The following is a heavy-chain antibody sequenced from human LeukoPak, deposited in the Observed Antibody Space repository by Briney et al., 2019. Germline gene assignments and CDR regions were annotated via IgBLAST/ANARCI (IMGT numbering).Heavy chain of an antibody. D-gene: IGHD1-14*01. CDR2: VTPSGDPT. CDR3: AKGYSYFDY. Sequence: GGTLRLSCAGSGFTFSTYSMNWVRQAPGKGLEWVSGVTPSGDPTYYADSVKGRFIISRYNSKNTMYLQMNSLRAEDTGVYYCAKGYSYFDYWGQGTRVTVSS. V-gene: IGHV3-23*01. J-gene: IGHJ4*02. CDR1: GFTFSTYS.